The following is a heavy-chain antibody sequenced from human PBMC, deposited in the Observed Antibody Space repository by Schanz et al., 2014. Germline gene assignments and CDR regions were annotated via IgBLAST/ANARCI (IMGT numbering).Heavy chain of an antibody. V-gene: IGHV1-2*06. Sequence: QVQLVQSGAEVKKPGASMKVSCKASGRTFIVYHVLHWVRQAPGQGLEWMGRISPNSGDTHSAQKFQGRVTMTWDRSISTANMELSSLRSEDTAVYYCARERGVRGGGVWKVNWFDPWGQGTLVTVSS. CDR2: ISPNSGDT. D-gene: IGHD3-10*01. CDR1: GRTFIVYH. CDR3: ARERGVRGGGVWKVNWFDP. J-gene: IGHJ5*02.